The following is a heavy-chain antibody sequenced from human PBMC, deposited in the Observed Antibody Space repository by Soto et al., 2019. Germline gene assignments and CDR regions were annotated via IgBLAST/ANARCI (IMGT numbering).Heavy chain of an antibody. Sequence: SGPTLVNPTQTLTLTCTFSGFSLSTSGVGVGWIRQPPGKALEWLALIYWNDDKRYSPSLKSRLTITKDTSKNQVVLTMTNMDPVDTATYYSAHRRLSILRFLEWFSPFYGMDVWGQGTTVTVSS. CDR2: IYWNDDK. CDR1: GFSLSTSGVG. D-gene: IGHD3-3*01. J-gene: IGHJ6*02. CDR3: AHRRLSILRFLEWFSPFYGMDV. V-gene: IGHV2-5*01.